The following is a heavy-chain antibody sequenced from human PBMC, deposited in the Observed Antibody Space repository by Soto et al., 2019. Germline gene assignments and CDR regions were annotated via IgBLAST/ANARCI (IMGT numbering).Heavy chain of an antibody. V-gene: IGHV4-59*08. CDR3: AGQLIY. Sequence: SETLSLTCTVSGGSISSSYWSWIRQPPGKGLEWIGYIYDSGSTYYNSSLKSRVTMSVDTSKNQFSLKLSSFTAADTAVDYLAGQLIYWGQGTPVTLSS. CDR2: IYDSGST. D-gene: IGHD6-19*01. J-gene: IGHJ4*02. CDR1: GGSISSSY.